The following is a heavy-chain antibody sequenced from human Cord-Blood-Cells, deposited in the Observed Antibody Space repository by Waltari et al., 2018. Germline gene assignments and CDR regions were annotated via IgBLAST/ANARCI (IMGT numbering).Heavy chain of an antibody. V-gene: IGHV4-34*01. CDR3: AREGGRNYYDSSGYYYYYGMDV. CDR1: GGSFSGYY. J-gene: IGHJ6*02. Sequence: QVQLQQWGAGLLKPSETLSLTCAVYGGSFSGYYWSWIRQPPGKGLEGIGEINHSGSTNYNPSLRSRVTISGETSKNQFSLKLSSVTAADTAVYDCAREGGRNYYDSSGYYYYYGMDVWGQGTTVTVSS. D-gene: IGHD3-22*01. CDR2: INHSGST.